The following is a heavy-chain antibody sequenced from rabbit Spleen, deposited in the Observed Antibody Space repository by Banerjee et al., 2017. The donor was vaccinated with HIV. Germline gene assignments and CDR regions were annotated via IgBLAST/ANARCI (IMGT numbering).Heavy chain of an antibody. CDR1: GFSFSSGYD. Sequence: QSLEESGGGLVKPGASLTLTCRASGFSFSSGYDMCWVRQAPGKGLEWIGCIYINDGSTWYASWVNGRFTISKTSSTTVTLRMTSLTAADRATYFCARDLVGVIGWNFYLWGQGTLVTVS. D-gene: IGHD1-1*01. CDR3: ARDLVGVIGWNFYL. J-gene: IGHJ4*01. V-gene: IGHV1S40*01. CDR2: IYINDGST.